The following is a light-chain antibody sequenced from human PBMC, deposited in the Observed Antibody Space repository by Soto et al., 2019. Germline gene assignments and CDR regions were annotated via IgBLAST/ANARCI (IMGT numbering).Light chain of an antibody. J-gene: IGKJ2*01. Sequence: EIVLTQSPGTLSLSPGERATLSCRASQSVSNSYLAWYQQRPGQAPRLLIYAASSRATGIPDRFSGSGSGTDFTLTIRRLEPEDVAVYYCQQYGSSPRYTFGQGTKLEI. CDR1: QSVSNSY. CDR2: AAS. V-gene: IGKV3-20*01. CDR3: QQYGSSPRYT.